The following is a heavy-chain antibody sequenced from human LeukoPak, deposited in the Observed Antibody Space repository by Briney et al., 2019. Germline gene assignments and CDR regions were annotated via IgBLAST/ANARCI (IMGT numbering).Heavy chain of an antibody. CDR2: LHADGVEQ. CDR1: GFSLSGYW. J-gene: IGHJ4*02. V-gene: IGHV3-7*01. Sequence: PGGSPRLSCAASGFSLSGYWMTWVRQAPGKGLEWVARLHADGVEQNYVDSVTGRFTMSRDNAKNSLDLQMNSLRVEDTAVYYCARGGYSFDYLGQGALVAVSS. CDR3: ARGGYSFDY. D-gene: IGHD5-18*01.